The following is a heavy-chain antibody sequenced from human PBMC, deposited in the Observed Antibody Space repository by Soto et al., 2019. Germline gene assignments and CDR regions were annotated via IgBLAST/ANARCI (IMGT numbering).Heavy chain of an antibody. CDR1: GYTFTSDG. V-gene: IGHV1-18*01. CDR3: ARERDSSSSIFYYYYGLDA. D-gene: IGHD6-6*01. J-gene: IGHJ6*02. Sequence: VTVSCQGCGYTFTSDGSSWVGQAAGQGGEGMGWSSAYTGNTTYAQKLQGTVTMTTDSSTSTAYIELRSLRSDDTPVYCCARERDSSSSIFYYYYGLDAWGQGTTVTVSS. CDR2: SSAYTGNT.